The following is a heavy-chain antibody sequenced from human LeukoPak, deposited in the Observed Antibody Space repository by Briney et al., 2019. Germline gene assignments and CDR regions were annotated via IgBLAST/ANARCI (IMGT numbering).Heavy chain of an antibody. D-gene: IGHD3-10*01. V-gene: IGHV3-74*01. J-gene: IGHJ4*02. Sequence: GGSLRLSYAASGFTFSSYWMHWVRQAPGKGLVWVSRINSDGSSTSYADSVKGRFTISRDNAKNTLYLQMNSLRAEDTAVYYCARADEYYGSGSYSGYWGQGTLVTVSS. CDR2: INSDGSST. CDR3: ARADEYYGSGSYSGY. CDR1: GFTFSSYW.